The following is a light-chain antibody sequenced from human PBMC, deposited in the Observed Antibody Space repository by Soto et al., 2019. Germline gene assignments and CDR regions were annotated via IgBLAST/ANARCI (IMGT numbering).Light chain of an antibody. CDR1: SSDVGAYNY. J-gene: IGLJ1*01. Sequence: QSALTQPASVSGSPGQSITISCTGTSSDVGAYNYVSWYQHRPGRAPKLIIYEVTNRPSGVSNRFSGSKSGNTASLRISDLQSEDEADYYCNSYPRTSERVFGNATKVTV. CDR3: NSYPRTSERV. V-gene: IGLV2-14*01. CDR2: EVT.